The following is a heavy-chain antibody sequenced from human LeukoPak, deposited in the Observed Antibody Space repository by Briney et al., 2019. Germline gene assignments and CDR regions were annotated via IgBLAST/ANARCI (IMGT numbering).Heavy chain of an antibody. D-gene: IGHD1-26*01. Sequence: GGSLRLSCAASGFTFSSYGMSWVRQAPGKGLEWVSAISGSGGSTYYADSVKGRFTISRDNSKNSLYLQMNSLRAEDTALYYCARRNSGSYFGLKGAFDIWGQGTMVTVSS. CDR3: ARRNSGSYFGLKGAFDI. CDR1: GFTFSSYG. CDR2: ISGSGGST. J-gene: IGHJ3*02. V-gene: IGHV3-23*01.